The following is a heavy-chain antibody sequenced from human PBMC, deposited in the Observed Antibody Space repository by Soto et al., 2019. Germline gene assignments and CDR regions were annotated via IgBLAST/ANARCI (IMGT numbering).Heavy chain of an antibody. CDR3: AKGLGSSGWSDYDY. J-gene: IGHJ4*02. CDR1: GFTFSSYA. V-gene: IGHV3-23*01. D-gene: IGHD6-19*01. CDR2: ISSSGDRT. Sequence: EVQVLESGGGLVQPGGSLRLSCAASGFTFSSYAMTWVRQAPGRGLEWVSGISSSGDRTHYADSVKGRFTISRDNSENTVSLQMNSLRADDTAVYYCAKGLGSSGWSDYDYWGQGTLVTVSS.